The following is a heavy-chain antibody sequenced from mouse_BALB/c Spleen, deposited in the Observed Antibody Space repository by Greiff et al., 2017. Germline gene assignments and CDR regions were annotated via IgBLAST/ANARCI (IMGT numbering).Heavy chain of an antibody. CDR2: ISSGGST. V-gene: IGHV5-6-5*01. D-gene: IGHD2-14*01. CDR3: AREGDYRYTFDY. J-gene: IGHJ3*01. CDR1: GFTFSSYA. Sequence: EVQGVESGGGLVKPGGSLKLSCAASGFTFSSYAMSWVRQTPEKRLEWVASISSGGSTYYPDSVKGRFTISRDNARNILYLQMSSLRSEDTAMYYCAREGDYRYTFDYWGQGTLVTVSA.